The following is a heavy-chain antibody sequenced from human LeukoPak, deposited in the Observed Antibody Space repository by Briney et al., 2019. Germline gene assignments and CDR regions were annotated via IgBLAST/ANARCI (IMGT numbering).Heavy chain of an antibody. V-gene: IGHV3-11*03. CDR3: AKRSGGYSGYDLDY. CDR2: ISSSSSYT. J-gene: IGHJ4*02. Sequence: PGGSLRLSCAASGFTFSDYYMSWIRQAPGKGLEWVSYISSSSSYTNYADSVKGRFTISRDNSKNTLYLQMSSLRAEDTAVYYCAKRSGGYSGYDLDYWGQGTLVTVSS. CDR1: GFTFSDYY. D-gene: IGHD5-12*01.